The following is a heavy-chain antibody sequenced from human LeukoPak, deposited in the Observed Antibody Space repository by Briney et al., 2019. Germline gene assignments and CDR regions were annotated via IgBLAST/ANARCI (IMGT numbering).Heavy chain of an antibody. Sequence: PGGSLRLSCAASGFTFSNYWMTWVRQAPGKGLEWVAFIRYDGSNKYYADSVKGRFTISRDNSKNTLYLQMNSLRAEDTAVYYCAKTRDSSGYYNLDYWGQGTLVTVSS. CDR2: IRYDGSNK. D-gene: IGHD3-22*01. V-gene: IGHV3-30*02. J-gene: IGHJ4*02. CDR3: AKTRDSSGYYNLDY. CDR1: GFTFSNYW.